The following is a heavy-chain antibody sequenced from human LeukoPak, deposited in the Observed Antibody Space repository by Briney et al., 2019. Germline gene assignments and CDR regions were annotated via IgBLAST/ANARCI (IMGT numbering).Heavy chain of an antibody. CDR3: ARGRGAIVLMVYVLDRYYFDY. CDR1: GYTLTELS. CDR2: FDPEDGET. V-gene: IGHV1-24*01. J-gene: IGHJ4*02. D-gene: IGHD2-8*01. Sequence: GASVKVSCKVSGYTLTELSMHWVRQAPGKGLEWMGGFDPEDGETIYAQKFQGRVTMTEDTSTDTAYMELSSLRSEDTAVYYCARGRGAIVLMVYVLDRYYFDYWGQGTLVTVSS.